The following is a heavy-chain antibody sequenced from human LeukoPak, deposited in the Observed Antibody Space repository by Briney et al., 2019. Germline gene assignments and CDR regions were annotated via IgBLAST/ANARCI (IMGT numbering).Heavy chain of an antibody. Sequence: PSQTLSLTCTVSGGSISSGGYYWIWIRQHPGKGLEWIGYIYYSGSTYYNPSLKSRVTISVDTSKNQFSLKLSSVTAADTAVYYCARDRVDSSGYYIYYYGMDVWGQGTTVTVSS. CDR3: ARDRVDSSGYYIYYYGMDV. CDR1: GGSISSGGYY. D-gene: IGHD3-22*01. J-gene: IGHJ6*02. V-gene: IGHV4-31*03. CDR2: IYYSGST.